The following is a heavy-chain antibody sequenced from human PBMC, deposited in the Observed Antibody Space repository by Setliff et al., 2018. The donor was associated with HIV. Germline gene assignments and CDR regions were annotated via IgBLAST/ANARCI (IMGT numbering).Heavy chain of an antibody. V-gene: IGHV1-2*02. CDR2: INPETGDP. J-gene: IGHJ4*01. CDR1: GYRFIGHY. D-gene: IGHD2-21*01. Sequence: ASVKVSCKTSGYRFIGHYLHWVRLAPGQGPEWVGWINPETGDPNYAQKFRGRVLMTRDTSITTAFLHVAKLTSDGTAIYYCATGIPSDQDYWGQGTLVTVS. CDR3: ATGIPSDQDY.